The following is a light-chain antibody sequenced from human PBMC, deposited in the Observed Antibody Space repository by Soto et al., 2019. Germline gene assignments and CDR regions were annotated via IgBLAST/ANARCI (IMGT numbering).Light chain of an antibody. CDR1: QNIGKY. J-gene: IGKJ1*01. V-gene: IGKV1-39*01. CDR3: QEAHGFPWT. Sequence: IQMTQSPSSLSASVGDRVTITCRASQNIGKYLNWYQHRPGKAPKPLIYATSSLQSGVPSRFSGSRSGTSFTFTISSLQAEDFATYYCQEAHGFPWTFGQGTRV. CDR2: ATS.